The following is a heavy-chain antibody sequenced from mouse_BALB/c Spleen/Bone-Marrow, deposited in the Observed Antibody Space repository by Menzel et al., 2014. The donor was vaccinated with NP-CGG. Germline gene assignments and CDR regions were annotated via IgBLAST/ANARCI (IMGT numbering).Heavy chain of an antibody. CDR1: GYTFTSYW. Sequence: VQLQQSGAEQVRPGASVKVSCKASGYTFTSYWINWVKQRPGQGLEWIGNIYPSDSYTNYNQNFKDKATLTVDKSSSTAYMQLSSPTSEDSAVYYCTRQYGNYYAMDYWGQGTSVTVSS. D-gene: IGHD2-10*02. CDR3: TRQYGNYYAMDY. CDR2: IYPSDSYT. J-gene: IGHJ4*01. V-gene: IGHV1S126*01.